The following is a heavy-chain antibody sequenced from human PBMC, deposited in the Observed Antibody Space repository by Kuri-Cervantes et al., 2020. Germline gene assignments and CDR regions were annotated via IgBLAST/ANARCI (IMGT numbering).Heavy chain of an antibody. J-gene: IGHJ4*02. D-gene: IGHD3-10*01. CDR1: GGSISSYS. CDR3: ARGPYYGSGSYYSKGFLDY. Sequence: ESLKISCTVSGGSISSYSWSWIRQPPGKGLEWIGEINHSGSTNYNPSLKSRVTISVDTSKNQFSLKLSSVTAADTAVYYCARGPYYGSGSYYSKGFLDYWGQGTLVTVSS. CDR2: INHSGST. V-gene: IGHV4-34*01.